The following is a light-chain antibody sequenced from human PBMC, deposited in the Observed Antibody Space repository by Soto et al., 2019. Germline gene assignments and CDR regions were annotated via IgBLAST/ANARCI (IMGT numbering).Light chain of an antibody. CDR2: EGS. CDR3: CSYADSYTLV. Sequence: QSALTQPACVSGSPGQSITISCTGTSSDVGSFNLVSWYQQHPGKAPKVMIYEGSKRPSGVSNRFSGSKSGNTASLTISGLQAEDEADYYCCSYADSYTLVFGGGTKLTVL. V-gene: IGLV2-23*01. CDR1: SSDVGSFNL. J-gene: IGLJ2*01.